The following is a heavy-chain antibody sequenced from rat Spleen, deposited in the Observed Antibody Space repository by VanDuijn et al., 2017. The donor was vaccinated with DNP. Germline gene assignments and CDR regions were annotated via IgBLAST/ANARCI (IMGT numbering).Heavy chain of an antibody. CDR3: TRDRKNYDYFDY. CDR2: ISTSGSRT. V-gene: IGHV5-27*01. Sequence: EVQLVESGGGLVQPGRSLKLSCAASGFTFSNYYMAWVRQAPKKGLEWVATISTSGSRTYYPDSVKGRFTISRDNAKSSLYLQMNSLKSEDTATYYCTRDRKNYDYFDYWGQGVMVTVSS. D-gene: IGHD1-10*01. CDR1: GFTFSNYY. J-gene: IGHJ2*01.